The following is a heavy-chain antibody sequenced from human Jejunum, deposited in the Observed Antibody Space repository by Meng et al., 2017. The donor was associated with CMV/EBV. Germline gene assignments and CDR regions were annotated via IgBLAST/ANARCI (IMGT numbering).Heavy chain of an antibody. CDR1: GISFSNSG. CDR2: IRNDGSEI. CDR3: VKDKGRTALDY. D-gene: IGHD3-10*01. V-gene: IGHV3-30*02. J-gene: IGHJ4*02. Sequence: QVQLVESGGGGVQPGGSLRLSCVTSGISFSNSGMHWVRQAPGKGLEWVVFIRNDGSEIYYADSVKGRFTISRDNSKNTVYLQMNSLRVEDTGVYYCVKDKGRTALDYWGQGSLVTVSS.